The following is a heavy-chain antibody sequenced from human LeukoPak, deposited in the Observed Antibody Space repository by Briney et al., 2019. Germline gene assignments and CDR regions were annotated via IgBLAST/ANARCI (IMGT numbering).Heavy chain of an antibody. CDR1: GFPFSTYA. Sequence: PGGSLRLSCEASGFPFSTYAMNWVRQAPGKGLEWVSVITGSGGFTQYADSVKGRFTISRDNSKNTVYLQMNSLRVEDTALYYCVRSLDYWGQGTLVTVSS. CDR3: VRSLDY. V-gene: IGHV3-23*01. J-gene: IGHJ4*02. CDR2: ITGSGGFT.